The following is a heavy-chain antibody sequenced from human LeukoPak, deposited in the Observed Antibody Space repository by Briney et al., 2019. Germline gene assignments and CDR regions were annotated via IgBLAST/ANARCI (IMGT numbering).Heavy chain of an antibody. CDR1: GFTFSSYW. CDR3: ARRDYGDAFDY. V-gene: IGHV3-33*08. D-gene: IGHD4-17*01. CDR2: IWSDGSNK. Sequence: GGSLRLSCAASGFTFSSYWMHWVRQAPGKGLVWVALIWSDGSNKFYSDSVKGRFTISRDNSKHTLYLQMNSLRADDTASYYCARRDYGDAFDYWGQGTLVTVSS. J-gene: IGHJ4*02.